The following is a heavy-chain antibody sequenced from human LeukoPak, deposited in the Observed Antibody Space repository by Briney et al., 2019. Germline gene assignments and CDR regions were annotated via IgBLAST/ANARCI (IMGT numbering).Heavy chain of an antibody. J-gene: IGHJ4*02. CDR3: VRVKGTYFDY. Sequence: SGGSLRLSCAASGFMFSSYAMHWVRQAPGKGLEWVSYISASGGNIYYLDPVKGRFTVSRDNARKSLFLQMNNARVEDTAFYHCVRVKGTYFDYWGQGALVTVSS. CDR2: ISASGGNI. V-gene: IGHV3-48*01. CDR1: GFMFSSYA. D-gene: IGHD1-1*01.